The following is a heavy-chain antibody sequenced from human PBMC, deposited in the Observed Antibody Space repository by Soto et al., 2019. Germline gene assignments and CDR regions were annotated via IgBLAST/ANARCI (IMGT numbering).Heavy chain of an antibody. V-gene: IGHV3-30*18. CDR3: AKARVGAWSGSYNGEAFDY. CDR1: GFTFSSYG. J-gene: IGHJ4*02. CDR2: ISYDGSNK. D-gene: IGHD1-26*01. Sequence: HPGGSLRLSCAASGFTFSSYGMHWVRQAPGKGLEWVAVISYDGSNKYYADSVKGRFTISRDNSKNTLYLQMNSLRAEDTAVYYCAKARVGAWSGSYNGEAFDYWGQGTLVTVSS.